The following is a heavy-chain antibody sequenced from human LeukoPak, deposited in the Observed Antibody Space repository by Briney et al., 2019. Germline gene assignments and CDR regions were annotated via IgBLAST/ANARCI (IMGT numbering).Heavy chain of an antibody. CDR2: INHSGST. J-gene: IGHJ4*02. V-gene: IGHV4-34*01. CDR3: ARVPRGYCSSTSCYRRKYYFDY. D-gene: IGHD2-2*01. CDR1: GGSFSGYY. Sequence: SETLSLTYAVYGGSFSGYYWSWIRQPPGKGLEWIGEINHSGSTNYNPSLKSRVTISVDTSKNQFSLKLSSVTAADTAVYYCARVPRGYCSSTSCYRRKYYFDYWGQGTLVTVSS.